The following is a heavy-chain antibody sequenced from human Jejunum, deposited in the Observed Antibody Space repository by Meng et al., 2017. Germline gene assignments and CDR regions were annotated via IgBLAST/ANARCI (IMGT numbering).Heavy chain of an antibody. D-gene: IGHD2-15*01. V-gene: IGHV3-30*01. J-gene: IGHJ4*02. CDR2: MSNDCNNN. CDR3: ASKPGDVTTWKLGALDY. CDR1: GALFGSLS. Sequence: GADQRVRHSNTALAAAGALFGSLSLSWVGRTPGKGQDWGTVMSNDCNNNYYAGSVAGRFTNYRDNTKKTVYRQMNCLRTKDTTVYYCASKPGDVTTWKLGALDYWGEGALVTVSS.